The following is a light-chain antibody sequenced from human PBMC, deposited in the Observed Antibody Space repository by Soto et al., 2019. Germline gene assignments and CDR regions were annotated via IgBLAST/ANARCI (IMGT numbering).Light chain of an antibody. CDR1: QSVPSNF. V-gene: IGKV3-20*01. J-gene: IGKJ1*01. CDR2: GVS. Sequence: EIVLTQSPGTLSLSPGERATPSCRASQSVPSNFLAWYQQKPGQAPILLIYGVSRRATGIPDRFSGSGSGTDFTLTISRQEPEDFAVYYCQQYDSSWTFGQGTKVEIK. CDR3: QQYDSSWT.